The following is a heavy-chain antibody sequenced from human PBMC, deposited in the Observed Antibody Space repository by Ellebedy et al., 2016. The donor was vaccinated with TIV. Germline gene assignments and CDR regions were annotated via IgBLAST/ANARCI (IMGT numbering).Heavy chain of an antibody. D-gene: IGHD3-3*01. CDR1: GFSFNAYG. V-gene: IGHV3-21*01. Sequence: GESLKISCAASGFSFNAYGMNWVRQAPGRGREYVPSISDNSNYIYYADSVKGRFTISRDNAKNTLYLQLNSLGVEDTALYYCARDLEWILYDYWGRGTLVTVSS. CDR2: ISDNSNYI. CDR3: ARDLEWILYDY. J-gene: IGHJ4*02.